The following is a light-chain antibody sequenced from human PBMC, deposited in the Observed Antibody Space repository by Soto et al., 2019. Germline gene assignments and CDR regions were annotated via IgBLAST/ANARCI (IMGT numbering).Light chain of an antibody. CDR2: VAS. V-gene: IGKV3-20*01. Sequence: EIVLTQSPGTLSLSPGERATLSCRASQSVSSSYLAWYQQRPGQAPRLLIYVASNRATGTPDRFSGSGSGTEFTLTISRLEPVDFAVYYCQQYGSSPITFGQGTRLEIK. CDR3: QQYGSSPIT. CDR1: QSVSSSY. J-gene: IGKJ5*01.